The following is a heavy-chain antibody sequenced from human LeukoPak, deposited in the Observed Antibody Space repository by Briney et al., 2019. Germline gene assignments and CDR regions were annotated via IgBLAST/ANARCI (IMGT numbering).Heavy chain of an antibody. Sequence: PGGSLRLSCTTSGSAFGDYAMNWFRQAPGKGLEWVGFIRSRAYGGTTEYATSVKGRFTISRDDSKSIAYLQMNSLRIEDTAVYFCTRETAFGGDWERSFYLYAMDVWGQGTAVTVSS. CDR2: IRSRAYGGTT. J-gene: IGHJ6*02. CDR3: TRETAFGGDWERSFYLYAMDV. D-gene: IGHD2-21*02. V-gene: IGHV3-49*03. CDR1: GSAFGDYA.